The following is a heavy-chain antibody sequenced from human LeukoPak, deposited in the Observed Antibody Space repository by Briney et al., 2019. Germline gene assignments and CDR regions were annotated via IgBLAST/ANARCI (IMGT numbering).Heavy chain of an antibody. CDR2: ISGSGGTT. CDR3: AKGNGKAATGSVVDY. V-gene: IGHV3-23*01. J-gene: IGHJ4*02. CDR1: GFTFSSYA. D-gene: IGHD6-13*01. Sequence: PGGSLRLPCAASGFTFSSYAICWVRQAPGKGLEWVSSISGSGGTTYYSDSVKGRFTISRDNSKNTLYLQMNSLRPDDMAVYYCAKGNGKAATGSVVDYWGQGTLVPVSS.